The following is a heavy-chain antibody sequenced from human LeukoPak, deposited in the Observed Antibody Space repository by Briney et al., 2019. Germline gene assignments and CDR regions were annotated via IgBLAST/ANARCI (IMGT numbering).Heavy chain of an antibody. V-gene: IGHV1-2*02. CDR1: GYTFTGYY. D-gene: IGHD5-24*01. CDR3: ARISREEMATDAFDI. CDR2: INPNSGGT. Sequence: GASVKVSCKASGYTFTGYYMHWVRQAPGQGLEWMGWINPNSGGTNYAQKFQGRVTMTRDTSISTAYMELSRLRSDDTAVYYCARISREEMATDAFDIWGQGTMVTVSS. J-gene: IGHJ3*02.